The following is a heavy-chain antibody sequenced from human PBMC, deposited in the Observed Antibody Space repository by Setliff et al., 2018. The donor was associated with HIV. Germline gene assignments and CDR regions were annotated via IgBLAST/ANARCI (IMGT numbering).Heavy chain of an antibody. J-gene: IGHJ6*02. CDR3: ARGHCSGTNCYGVDYYGMDV. V-gene: IGHV4-4*02. D-gene: IGHD2-2*01. CDR2: IYHSEYT. CDR1: GGSISSDNW. Sequence: SETLSLTCAVSGGSISSDNWWTWVRQAPGKGLEWIGEIYHSEYTNYNPSLKSRVTMSVDTSKNQFSVKLTSVTAADTAVYYCARGHCSGTNCYGVDYYGMDVWGQGTTVTVSS.